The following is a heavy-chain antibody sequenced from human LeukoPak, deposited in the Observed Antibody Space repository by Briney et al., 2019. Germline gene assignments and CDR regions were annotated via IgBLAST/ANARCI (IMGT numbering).Heavy chain of an antibody. CDR2: ISSNGGST. Sequence: GGSLRLSCSASGSTFSTSAMHWVRQAPGKGLEYVSAISSNGGSTYYADSVKGRFTISRDNSKNALHLQMSSLRVEDTAMYYCARDQVGGAVDYWGQGTLVTVSS. J-gene: IGHJ4*02. CDR1: GSTFSTSA. CDR3: ARDQVGGAVDY. D-gene: IGHD6-13*01. V-gene: IGHV3-64D*09.